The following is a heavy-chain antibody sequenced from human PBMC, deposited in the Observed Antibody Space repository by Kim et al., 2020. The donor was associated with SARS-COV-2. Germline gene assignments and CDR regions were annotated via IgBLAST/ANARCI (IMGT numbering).Heavy chain of an antibody. V-gene: IGHV3-23*01. Sequence: ADAVKGRFTISRDNSKNTLYLQMNSLRAEDTAVYYCAKSLLGAAAGPSDYWGQGTLVTVSS. J-gene: IGHJ4*02. D-gene: IGHD6-13*01. CDR3: AKSLLGAAAGPSDY.